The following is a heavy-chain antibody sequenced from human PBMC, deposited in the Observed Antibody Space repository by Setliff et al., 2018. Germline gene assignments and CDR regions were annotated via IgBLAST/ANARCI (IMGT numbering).Heavy chain of an antibody. CDR1: GFNFANYA. CDR3: VRARTTNYDFWSGLNAFDI. V-gene: IGHV3-7*03. J-gene: IGHJ3*02. Sequence: PGGSLRLSCTGSGFNFANYAVSWVRQAPGKGLEWVANIKQDGSDKYYVDSVKGRFTISRDNAKNSLSLQMNSLRAEDTAVYYCVRARTTNYDFWSGLNAFDIWGQGRMVTVSS. D-gene: IGHD3-3*01. CDR2: IKQDGSDK.